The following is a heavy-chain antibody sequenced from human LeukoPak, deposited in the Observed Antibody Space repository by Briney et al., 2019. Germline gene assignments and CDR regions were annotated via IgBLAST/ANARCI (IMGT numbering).Heavy chain of an antibody. CDR1: GFTFSSYS. CDR3: ARDRESSSWFDY. D-gene: IGHD6-13*01. J-gene: IGHJ4*02. Sequence: GGSLRLSCAASGFTFSSYSMNWVRQAPGKGLEWASSISISSSYIYYADSVKGRFTISRDNAKNSLYLQMKSLRAEDTAVYYCARDRESSSWFDYWGQGTLVTVSS. CDR2: ISISSSYI. V-gene: IGHV3-21*01.